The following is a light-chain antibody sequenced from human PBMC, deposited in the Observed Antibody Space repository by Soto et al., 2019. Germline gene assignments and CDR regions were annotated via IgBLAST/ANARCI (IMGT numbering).Light chain of an antibody. V-gene: IGLV1-47*01. Sequence: QSVLTQPPSASGTPGQRVTIACSGSSSNIGSNYVYRHQQLPGTAPKVLIYRSNQRPSGVPDRFSGSKSGTSASLAISGLRSADEADYYCATWDDSLSGHYVFGTGTKVTVL. J-gene: IGLJ1*01. CDR3: ATWDDSLSGHYV. CDR2: RSN. CDR1: SSNIGSNY.